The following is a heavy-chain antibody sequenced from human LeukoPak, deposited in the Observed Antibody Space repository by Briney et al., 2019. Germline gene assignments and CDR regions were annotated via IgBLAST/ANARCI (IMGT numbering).Heavy chain of an antibody. V-gene: IGHV4-61*01. CDR1: GDSVSSDSYT. J-gene: IGHJ5*02. Sequence: PSETLSLTCTVSGDSVSSDSYTWTWIPQPPGKELESIGHIDDNRISNCNPSLKSRVMISADTSKNQFSLKLRSVTAADTTVYYCARDKDIYYGSGRFDPRGEGTLVTVSS. CDR2: IDDNRIS. D-gene: IGHD3-10*01. CDR3: ARDKDIYYGSGRFDP.